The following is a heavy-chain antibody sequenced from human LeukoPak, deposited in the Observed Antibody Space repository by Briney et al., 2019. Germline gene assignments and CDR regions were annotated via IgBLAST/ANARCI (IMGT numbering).Heavy chain of an antibody. CDR3: AKGVDILTGSDAFDI. D-gene: IGHD3-9*01. J-gene: IGHJ3*02. CDR1: GFTFSSYE. Sequence: GGSLRLSCAASGFTFSSYEMNWVRQAPGKGLEWVSAISGSGGNTYYADSVKGRFTISRDNSMNTLFLQMNSLRAEDTAVYYCAKGVDILTGSDAFDIWGQGTMVTVSS. CDR2: ISGSGGNT. V-gene: IGHV3-23*01.